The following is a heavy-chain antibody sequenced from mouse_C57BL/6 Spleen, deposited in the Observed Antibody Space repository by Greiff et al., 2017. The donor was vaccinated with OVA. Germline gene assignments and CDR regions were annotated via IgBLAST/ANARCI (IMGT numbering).Heavy chain of an antibody. CDR1: GYAFSSYW. Sequence: QVQLQQSGAELVKPGASVKISCKASGYAFSSYWMNWVKQRPGKGLEWIGQIYPGDGDTNYNGKFKGKATLTADKSSSTAYMQLSSLTSEDSAVYFCARLPYGYDENYFDYWGQGTTLTVSS. CDR2: IYPGDGDT. D-gene: IGHD2-2*01. V-gene: IGHV1-80*01. CDR3: ARLPYGYDENYFDY. J-gene: IGHJ2*01.